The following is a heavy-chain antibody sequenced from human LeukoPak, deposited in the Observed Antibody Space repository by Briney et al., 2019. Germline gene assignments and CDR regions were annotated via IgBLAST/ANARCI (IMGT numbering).Heavy chain of an antibody. J-gene: IGHJ4*02. Sequence: GRSLRLSCAASGFTFSSYAMHWVRQAPGKGLEWVAVISYDGSNKYYADSVKGRFTISRDNSKNTLYLQMNSLRAEDTAVYYCARASSTVKGRLGYWGQGTLVTVSS. D-gene: IGHD4-17*01. V-gene: IGHV3-30*01. CDR1: GFTFSSYA. CDR2: ISYDGSNK. CDR3: ARASSTVKGRLGY.